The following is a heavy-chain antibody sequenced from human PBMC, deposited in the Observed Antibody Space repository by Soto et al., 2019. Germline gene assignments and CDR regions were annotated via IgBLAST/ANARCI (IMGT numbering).Heavy chain of an antibody. V-gene: IGHV3-33*01. CDR1: GFTFSNYG. D-gene: IGHD3-22*01. Sequence: QVQLVESGGGVVQPGRSLRLSCAVSGFTFSNYGMHWVRQAPGKGLEWVAVIYYDGSNKYYADSVKGRFTISRDNSKNTLYLQMSSPRAEDTAVYYCARDATRGYSDYWGQGTLVTVSS. J-gene: IGHJ4*02. CDR2: IYYDGSNK. CDR3: ARDATRGYSDY.